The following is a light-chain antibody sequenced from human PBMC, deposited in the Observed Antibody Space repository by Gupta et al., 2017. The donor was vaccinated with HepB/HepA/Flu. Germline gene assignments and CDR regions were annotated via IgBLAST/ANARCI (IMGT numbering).Light chain of an antibody. V-gene: IGKV1-12*01. J-gene: IGKJ2*04. CDR2: YAS. Sequence: DIQLTQSPSSVSASVGDRVTITCRASQDISRWLAWYHQKPGEAPRLLIYYASILQSGVPSRFSGSGCGVDFTLTISSLQPEDSATYYCLQPDSFPRSFGQGTKLEIK. CDR1: QDISRW. CDR3: LQPDSFPRS.